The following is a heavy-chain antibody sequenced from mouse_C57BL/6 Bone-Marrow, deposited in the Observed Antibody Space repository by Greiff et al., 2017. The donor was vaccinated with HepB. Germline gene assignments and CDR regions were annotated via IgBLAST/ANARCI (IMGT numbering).Heavy chain of an antibody. J-gene: IGHJ4*01. Sequence: QVHVKQPGAELVKPGASVKVSCKASGYTFTSYWMHWVKQRPGQGLEWIGRIHPSDSDTNYNQKFKGKATLTVDKSSSTAYMQLSSLTSEDSAVYYCAINYKNRDAMDYWGQGTSVTVSS. V-gene: IGHV1-74*01. CDR1: GYTFTSYW. CDR2: IHPSDSDT. D-gene: IGHD2-12*01. CDR3: AINYKNRDAMDY.